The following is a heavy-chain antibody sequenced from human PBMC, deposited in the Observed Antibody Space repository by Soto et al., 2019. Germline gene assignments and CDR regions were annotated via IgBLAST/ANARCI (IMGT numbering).Heavy chain of an antibody. CDR1: GAAISGFY. J-gene: IGHJ5*02. CDR3: VRDGTKTLRDWFDP. D-gene: IGHD1-1*01. Sequence: PSETLSVTCTVSGAAISGFYWSWIRKSAGKGLEWIGRIYATGTTDYNPSPTSRVMMSVDTSKKQFSLKLRSVTAADTAVYYCVRDGTKTLRDWFDPWGQGMSVTVSS. CDR2: IYATGTT. V-gene: IGHV4-4*07.